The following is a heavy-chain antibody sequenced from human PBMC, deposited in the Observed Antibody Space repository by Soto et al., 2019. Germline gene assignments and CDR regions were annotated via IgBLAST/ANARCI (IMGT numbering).Heavy chain of an antibody. CDR1: GFTFSSYG. CDR3: AKAAADDFWSGYYFAHFDY. D-gene: IGHD3-3*01. J-gene: IGHJ4*02. CDR2: ISYDGSNK. V-gene: IGHV3-30*18. Sequence: QVQLVESGGGVVQPGRSLRLSCAASGFTFSSYGMHWVRQAPGKGLEWVAVISYDGSNKYYADSVKGRFTISRDNSKNTLYLQMNSLIAEDKAVYYGAKAAADDFWSGYYFAHFDYWGQGTLVTVSS.